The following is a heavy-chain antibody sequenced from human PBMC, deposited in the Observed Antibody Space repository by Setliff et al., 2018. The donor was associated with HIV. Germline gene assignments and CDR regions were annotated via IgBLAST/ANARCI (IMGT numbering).Heavy chain of an antibody. Sequence: SETLSLTCTVSGASISSSFWSWIRQTPGKGLEWIGYIYNTGSTYHSPSLESRVTISIDTSKNQFSLKLSSVTAADTAVYFCARGRGSSSSWPSDYWGQGTLVTVSS. CDR2: IYNTGST. D-gene: IGHD6-13*01. CDR3: ARGRGSSSSWPSDY. J-gene: IGHJ4*02. CDR1: GASISSSF. V-gene: IGHV4-59*06.